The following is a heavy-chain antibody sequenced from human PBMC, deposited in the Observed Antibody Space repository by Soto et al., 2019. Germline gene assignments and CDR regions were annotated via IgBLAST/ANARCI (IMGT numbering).Heavy chain of an antibody. CDR1: GFTFNKYG. D-gene: IGHD1-20*01. CDR2: MWYDGSNE. CDR3: ARDQSRISRFRFDP. Sequence: QVQLVESGGGVVQAGGSLRLSCTASGFTFNKYGMHWVRQAPGKGLEWVAVMWYDGSNEYYADSVKGRFTISRDNYRNTGSLKMNSLRAEDTAVYYCARDQSRISRFRFDPWGQGTLVTVSS. V-gene: IGHV3-33*01. J-gene: IGHJ5*02.